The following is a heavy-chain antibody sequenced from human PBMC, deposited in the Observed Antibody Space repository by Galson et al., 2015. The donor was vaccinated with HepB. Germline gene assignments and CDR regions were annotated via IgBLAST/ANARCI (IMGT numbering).Heavy chain of an antibody. V-gene: IGHV3-30-3*01. J-gene: IGHJ4*02. D-gene: IGHD2-2*01. CDR2: ISYDGSNK. CDR1: GFTFSSYA. CDR3: ARVRYCSSTSCRSFFDY. Sequence: SLRLSCAASGFTFSSYAMHWVRQAPGKGLEWVAVISYDGSNKYYADSVKGRFTISRDNSKNTLYLQMNSLRAEDPAVYYCARVRYCSSTSCRSFFDYWGQGTLVTVSS.